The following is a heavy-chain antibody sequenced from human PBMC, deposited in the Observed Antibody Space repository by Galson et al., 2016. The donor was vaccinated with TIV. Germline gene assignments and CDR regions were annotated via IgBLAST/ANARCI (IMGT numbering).Heavy chain of an antibody. CDR3: ARGTGFSYGFWY. CDR2: IYHTGST. D-gene: IGHD5-18*01. V-gene: IGHV4-38-2*01. CDR1: GDSITSAYY. J-gene: IGHJ4*02. Sequence: TLSLTCAVSGDSITSAYYWGWIRQPPGKGLEWIGSIYHTGSTYYNSSLRSRGTISVDTSKNQFSVILTSVTASDTAVYYCARGTGFSYGFWYWGQGALVTVSS.